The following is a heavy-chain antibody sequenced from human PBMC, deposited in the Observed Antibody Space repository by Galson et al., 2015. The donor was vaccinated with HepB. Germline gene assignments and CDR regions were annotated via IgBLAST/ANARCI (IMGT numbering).Heavy chain of an antibody. V-gene: IGHV3-30*02. CDR3: AKALVAAAVSLDY. Sequence: SLRLSCAASGFTFSSYGMHWVRQAPGKGLEWVAFIRYDGSNKYYADSVKGRFTISRDNSKNTLYLQMNSLRAEDTAVYYCAKALVAAAVSLDYWGQGTLVTVSS. D-gene: IGHD6-13*01. J-gene: IGHJ4*02. CDR2: IRYDGSNK. CDR1: GFTFSSYG.